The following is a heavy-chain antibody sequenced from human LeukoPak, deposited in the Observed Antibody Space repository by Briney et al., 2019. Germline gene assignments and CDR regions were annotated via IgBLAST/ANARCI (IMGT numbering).Heavy chain of an antibody. V-gene: IGHV3-30-3*01. J-gene: IGHJ4*02. Sequence: PGGSLRLSCAASGFTFSSYAMHWARQAPGKGLEGVAVISYDGSNKYYADSVKGRFTISRDNSKNPLYLQMNSLRAEDTAVYYCARDHVIAAAGTFDYWGQGTLVTVSS. D-gene: IGHD6-13*01. CDR3: ARDHVIAAAGTFDY. CDR1: GFTFSSYA. CDR2: ISYDGSNK.